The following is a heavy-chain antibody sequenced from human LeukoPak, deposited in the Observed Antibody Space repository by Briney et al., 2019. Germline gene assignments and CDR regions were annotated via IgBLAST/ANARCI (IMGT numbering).Heavy chain of an antibody. J-gene: IGHJ4*02. CDR1: GFTFSSYA. Sequence: GGSLRLSCAASGFTFSSYAMSWVRQAPGKGLEWVSAISGSGGGTYYADSVNGRFTISRDYSKNTLYLQMNSLRAEDTAVYYCAKPYSSAYLGYFDYWGQGTLVTVSS. D-gene: IGHD3-22*01. V-gene: IGHV3-23*01. CDR2: ISGSGGGT. CDR3: AKPYSSAYLGYFDY.